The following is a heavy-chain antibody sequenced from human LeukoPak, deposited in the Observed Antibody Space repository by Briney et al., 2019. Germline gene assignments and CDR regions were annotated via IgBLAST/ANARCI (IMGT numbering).Heavy chain of an antibody. CDR3: AKVELGELSFMVY. CDR2: ISGSGGST. J-gene: IGHJ4*02. D-gene: IGHD3-16*02. Sequence: GSLRLSCVASGFTFSSYEMNWVRQAPGKGLEWVSAISGSGGSTYYADSVKGRFTISRDNSKNTLYLQMNSLRAEDTAVYYCAKVELGELSFMVYWGQGTLVTVSS. V-gene: IGHV3-23*01. CDR1: GFTFSSYE.